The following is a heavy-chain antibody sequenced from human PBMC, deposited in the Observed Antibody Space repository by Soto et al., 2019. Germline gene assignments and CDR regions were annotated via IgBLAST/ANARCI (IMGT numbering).Heavy chain of an antibody. CDR3: AKDLYCSGGSCPYYFDY. J-gene: IGHJ4*02. CDR2: ISGSGGST. V-gene: IGHV3-23*01. Sequence: GGSLRLSCAASGFTFSSYAMSWVRQAPGKGLEWVSAISGSGGSTYYADSVKGRFTISRDNSKNTLYLQMNSLRAEDTAVYYCAKDLYCSGGSCPYYFDYWGQGTLVTVSS. D-gene: IGHD2-15*01. CDR1: GFTFSSYA.